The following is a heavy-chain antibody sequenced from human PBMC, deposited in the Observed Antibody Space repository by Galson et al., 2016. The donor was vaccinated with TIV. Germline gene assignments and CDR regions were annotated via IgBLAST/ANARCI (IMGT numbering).Heavy chain of an antibody. Sequence: SLTCAVSGYSISSGFYWGWIRQPPGKGLEWIGSIYHSGITYYNPSLKSRVTISVDTSKNRFSLKLNSVTAADTAVYYCAREPSQYYFDSSGYFVPADYWGQGTLVTVSS. V-gene: IGHV4-38-2*02. CDR2: IYHSGIT. J-gene: IGHJ4*02. CDR1: GYSISSGFY. CDR3: AREPSQYYFDSSGYFVPADY. D-gene: IGHD3-22*01.